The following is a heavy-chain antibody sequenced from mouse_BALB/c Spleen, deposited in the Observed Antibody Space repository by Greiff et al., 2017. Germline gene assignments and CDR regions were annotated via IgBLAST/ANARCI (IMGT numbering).Heavy chain of an antibody. D-gene: IGHD1-2*01. CDR2: IRLKSNNYAT. J-gene: IGHJ3*01. Sequence: EVKLMESGGGLVQPGGSMKLSCVASGFTFSNYWMNWVRQSPEKGLEWVAEIRLKSNNYATHYAESVKGRFTISRDDSKSSVYLQMNNLRAEDTGIYYCTRHDGPFAYWGQGTLVTVSA. CDR3: TRHDGPFAY. V-gene: IGHV6-6*02. CDR1: GFTFSNYW.